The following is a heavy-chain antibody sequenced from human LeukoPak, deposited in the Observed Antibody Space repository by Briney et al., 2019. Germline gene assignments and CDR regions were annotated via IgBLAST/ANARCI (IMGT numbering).Heavy chain of an antibody. CDR2: ISSSSGTT. V-gene: IGHV3-48*01. CDR1: GFSFSSYS. J-gene: IGHJ4*02. D-gene: IGHD5-12*01. Sequence: GGSLRLSCAASGFSFSSYSMNWVRQAPGKGLGWVSDISSSSGTTYYADSVKGRFTISRDNAKNSLYLQMNSLRAEDTAVYYCASGWLRNYFGYWGQGTLVTVSS. CDR3: ASGWLRNYFGY.